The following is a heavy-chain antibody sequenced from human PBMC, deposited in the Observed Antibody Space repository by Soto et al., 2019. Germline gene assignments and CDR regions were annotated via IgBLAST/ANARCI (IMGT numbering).Heavy chain of an antibody. Sequence: PSETLSLTCDVSGASVSHYFWSWIRQPSGKGLEWLGYMSSSGDSISNPALKSRITISLDMSRNHVSLNLSSLTVADTAVYYCARSSLTFFGGVVPAFDFSGQGPLVTLST. CDR1: GASVSHYF. CDR3: ARSSLTFFGGVVPAFDF. CDR2: MSSSGDS. V-gene: IGHV4-4*09. D-gene: IGHD3-3*01. J-gene: IGHJ4*02.